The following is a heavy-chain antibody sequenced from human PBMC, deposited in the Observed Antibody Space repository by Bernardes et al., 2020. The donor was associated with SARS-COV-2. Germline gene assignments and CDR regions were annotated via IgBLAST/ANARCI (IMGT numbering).Heavy chain of an antibody. CDR1: GFSLSASGMC. Sequence: SGPTLMKPTETLTLTCSFSGFSLSASGMCVSWIRQPPGKALECLARIDWDDDKYYSTSLKTRLTISKDPSKNQVVLTLTDVDPVDTATYYCARTRATQGNALDIWCKGTRVTVSS. J-gene: IGHJ3*02. CDR2: IDWDDDK. V-gene: IGHV2-70*11. CDR3: ARTRATQGNALDI.